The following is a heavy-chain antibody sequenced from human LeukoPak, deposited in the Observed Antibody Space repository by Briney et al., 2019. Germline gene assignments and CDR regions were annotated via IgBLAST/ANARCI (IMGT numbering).Heavy chain of an antibody. V-gene: IGHV3-66*01. D-gene: IGHD3-22*01. Sequence: PGGSLRLSCAASGFTVSSNYMSWVRQAPGKGLEWVSVIYSGGSTYYADSVKGRFTISRDNSKNTLYLQMNSLRAEDTAVYYCARDLRDSSGYLLHGVFDIWGQGTMVTVSS. CDR1: GFTVSSNY. J-gene: IGHJ3*02. CDR2: IYSGGST. CDR3: ARDLRDSSGYLLHGVFDI.